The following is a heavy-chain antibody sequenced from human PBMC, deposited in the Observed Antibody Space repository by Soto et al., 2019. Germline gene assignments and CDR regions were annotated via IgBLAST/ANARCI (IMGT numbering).Heavy chain of an antibody. CDR1: GYSFPSYW. CDR3: ASTIGYCSGGSCDLDYYYYGMDV. D-gene: IGHD2-15*01. J-gene: IGHJ6*02. CDR2: IDPSDSYT. V-gene: IGHV5-10-1*01. Sequence: GESLKISCKGSGYSFPSYWISWVRQMPGKGLEWMGRIDPSDSYTNYSPSFQGHVTISADKSISTAYLQWSSLKASDTAMYYCASTIGYCSGGSCDLDYYYYGMDVWGQGTTVTVS.